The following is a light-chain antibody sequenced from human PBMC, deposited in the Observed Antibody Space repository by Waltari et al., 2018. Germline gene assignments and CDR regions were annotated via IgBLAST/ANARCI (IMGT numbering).Light chain of an antibody. Sequence: DIQLTPSPSTLSASEGDRVTITCRASQSISNWLAWYQQKPGKAPKLLIYKASTLESGVPSRFSGSGSGTEFTLTISSLQPDDFATYYCQQYNSYSLLTFGGGTKVEIK. V-gene: IGKV1-5*03. CDR1: QSISNW. CDR2: KAS. CDR3: QQYNSYSLLT. J-gene: IGKJ4*01.